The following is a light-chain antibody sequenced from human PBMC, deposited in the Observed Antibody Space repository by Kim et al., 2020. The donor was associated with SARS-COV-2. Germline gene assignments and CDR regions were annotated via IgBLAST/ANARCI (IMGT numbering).Light chain of an antibody. J-gene: IGLJ2*01. Sequence: SITISCTGNSSDVGGYNYVAWYQQHPGKAPKLVIYDVSKRPSGVSNRFSGSKSGNTASLTISELQAEGEADYYGSSYTSSSTYVVFGGGTQLTVL. CDR1: SSDVGGYNY. CDR3: SSYTSSSTYVV. V-gene: IGLV2-14*04. CDR2: DVS.